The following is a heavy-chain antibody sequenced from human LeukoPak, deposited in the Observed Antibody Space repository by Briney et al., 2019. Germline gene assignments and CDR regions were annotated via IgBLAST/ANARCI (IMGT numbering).Heavy chain of an antibody. Sequence: NPSETLSLTCIVSGVSISGYHWGWIRQPPGKGLEWIGYISYSGITNYNPPLKSRVSMSLDTSKNQFSLRLTSVTAADTAVYFCARRDYSGILPYAFDVWGPGTLVAVSS. CDR3: ARRDYSGILPYAFDV. CDR2: ISYSGIT. D-gene: IGHD4-23*01. J-gene: IGHJ3*01. V-gene: IGHV4-59*08. CDR1: GVSISGYH.